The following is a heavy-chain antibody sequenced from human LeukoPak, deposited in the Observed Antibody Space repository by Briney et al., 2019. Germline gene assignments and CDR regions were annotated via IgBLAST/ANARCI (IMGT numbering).Heavy chain of an antibody. J-gene: IGHJ4*02. Sequence: VASVTVSCKPSAYTFTDYYMHWVRQAPGQGLEWMGWINPHSGGTKYAQKFQGRVTMSRDTSISTAYMERSRLRSDDTAAYYCARVMPREGSGSDTLDYWGQGTLVTVSS. CDR2: INPHSGGT. V-gene: IGHV1-2*02. CDR3: ARVMPREGSGSDTLDY. D-gene: IGHD3-10*01. CDR1: AYTFTDYY.